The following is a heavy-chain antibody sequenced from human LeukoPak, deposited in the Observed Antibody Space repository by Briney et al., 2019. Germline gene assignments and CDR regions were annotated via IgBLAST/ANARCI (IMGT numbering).Heavy chain of an antibody. V-gene: IGHV3-30-3*01. Sequence: GGSLRLSCAASGFTFSSYAMHWVRQAPGKGLEWVAVISYDGSNKYYADSVKGRFTISRDNSKNTLYLQMNSLRAEDTAVYYCARDSAAAGYSYYFDYWGQGTLVTVSS. D-gene: IGHD6-13*01. CDR2: ISYDGSNK. CDR3: ARDSAAAGYSYYFDY. J-gene: IGHJ4*02. CDR1: GFTFSSYA.